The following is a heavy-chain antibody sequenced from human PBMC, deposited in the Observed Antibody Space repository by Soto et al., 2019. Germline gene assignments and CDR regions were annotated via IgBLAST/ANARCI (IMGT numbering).Heavy chain of an antibody. CDR3: ARSFGRYCTNGVCYPYYFDY. J-gene: IGHJ4*02. V-gene: IGHV4-34*01. D-gene: IGHD2-8*01. Sequence: QVQLQQWGAGLLKPSETLSLTCAVYGGSFSGYYWSWIRQPPGKGLEWIGEINHSGSTNYNPSLKSRVTISVDTSKNQFSLKLGSVTAADTAVYYCARSFGRYCTNGVCYPYYFDYWGQGTLVTVSS. CDR2: INHSGST. CDR1: GGSFSGYY.